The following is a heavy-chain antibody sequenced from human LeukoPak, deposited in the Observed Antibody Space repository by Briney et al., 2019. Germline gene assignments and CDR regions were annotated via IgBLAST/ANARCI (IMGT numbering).Heavy chain of an antibody. Sequence: PGGSLRLSCAASGFTFSSYSMNWVRQAPGKGLEWVSYISSSSSTIYYADSVKGRFTISRDNSKNTLYLQMNSLRAEDTAVYYCAKVYSGSSNWGQGTLVTVSS. J-gene: IGHJ4*02. D-gene: IGHD1-26*01. V-gene: IGHV3-48*01. CDR3: AKVYSGSSN. CDR1: GFTFSSYS. CDR2: ISSSSSTI.